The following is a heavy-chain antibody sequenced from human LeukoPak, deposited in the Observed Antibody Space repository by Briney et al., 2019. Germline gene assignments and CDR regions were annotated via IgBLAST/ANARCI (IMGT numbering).Heavy chain of an antibody. CDR3: ARGRWTTVTSTSCWFDP. J-gene: IGHJ5*02. V-gene: IGHV3-74*01. CDR1: GFTFSSYW. CDR2: INSDGSST. D-gene: IGHD4-17*01. Sequence: GGSLRLSCAASGFTFSSYWMHWVRQAPGKGLVWVSRINSDGSSTSYADSVKGRFTISRDNAKNTLYLQMNSLRAEDTAVYYCARGRWTTVTSTSCWFDPWGQGTLVTVSS.